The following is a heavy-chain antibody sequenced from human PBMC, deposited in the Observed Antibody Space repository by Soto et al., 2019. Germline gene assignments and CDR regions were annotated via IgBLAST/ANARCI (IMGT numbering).Heavy chain of an antibody. CDR3: ARIRFLEWLPTVYYYGMDV. D-gene: IGHD3-3*01. J-gene: IGHJ6*02. CDR2: IFSNDEK. CDR1: GFSLSNARMG. Sequence: QVTLKESGPVLVKPTETLTLTCTVSGFSLSNARMGVSWIRQPPGKALEWLAHIFSNDEKSYSTSLKSRLTISKEPSKSHVVLTMTNMDPLETATYFCARIRFLEWLPTVYYYGMDVWGQGTTVTVSS. V-gene: IGHV2-26*01.